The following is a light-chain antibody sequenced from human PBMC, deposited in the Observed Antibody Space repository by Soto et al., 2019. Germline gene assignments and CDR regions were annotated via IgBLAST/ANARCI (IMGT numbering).Light chain of an antibody. Sequence: QSALTQPDSVSGSPGQSVTITCTGTRSDLGTYNYVSWYQQYPDKAPKLIFYDVRNRPSEVSDRFSGSKSGDTAFLIISGLQAEDGADYYCFSSSTKVSRNVLGPGTKVTVL. CDR3: FSSSTKVSRNV. CDR1: RSDLGTYNY. J-gene: IGLJ1*01. V-gene: IGLV2-14*03. CDR2: DVR.